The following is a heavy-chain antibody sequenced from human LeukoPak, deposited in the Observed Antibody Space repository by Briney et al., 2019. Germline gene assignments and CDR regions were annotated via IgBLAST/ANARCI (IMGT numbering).Heavy chain of an antibody. CDR1: GYTFYDYY. J-gene: IGHJ5*02. V-gene: IGHV1-2*02. Sequence: ASVKVSCKASGYTFYDYYIHWVRRAPGQGLEWMGWIDPNSGVRNYAQKFQGRVTMTRDTSTSTAYMDLSSLTFDDTAVYYRARGGCSGGSCYSSWFDPWGQGTLVTVSS. D-gene: IGHD2-15*01. CDR3: ARGGCSGGSCYSSWFDP. CDR2: IDPNSGVR.